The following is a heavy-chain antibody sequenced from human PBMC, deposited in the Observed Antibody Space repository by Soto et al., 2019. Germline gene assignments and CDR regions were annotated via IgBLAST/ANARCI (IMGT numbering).Heavy chain of an antibody. V-gene: IGHV5-51*01. CDR2: IYPGDSDT. D-gene: IGHD2-15*01. CDR3: ARHPRYVVVAAPQFDY. J-gene: IGHJ4*02. CDR1: GYSFTSYW. Sequence: GESLKISCKGSGYSFTSYWIGWVRQMPGKGLEWMGIIYPGDSDTRYSPSFQGQVTISADKSISTAYLQWSSLKASDTAMYYCARHPRYVVVAAPQFDYWGQGTLVTVSS.